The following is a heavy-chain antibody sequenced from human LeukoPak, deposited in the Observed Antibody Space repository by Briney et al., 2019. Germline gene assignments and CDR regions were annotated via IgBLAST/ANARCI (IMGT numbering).Heavy chain of an antibody. CDR3: AREDPQTTVPEGMDV. J-gene: IGHJ6*02. Sequence: PETLSLTCTVSGGSISSYYWSWIRQSPGKGPEWIGYIYYSVTTNYNPSLKSRVTISVDTSKNQFSLQLRSVTAADTAVYYCAREDPQTTVPEGMDVWGQGTTVTVSS. D-gene: IGHD4-17*01. CDR1: GGSISSYY. V-gene: IGHV4-59*01. CDR2: IYYSVTT.